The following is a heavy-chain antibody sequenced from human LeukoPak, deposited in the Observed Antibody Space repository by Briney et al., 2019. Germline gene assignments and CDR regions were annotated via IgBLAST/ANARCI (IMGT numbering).Heavy chain of an antibody. Sequence: PSETLFLTCAVYGGSFSGYYWSWIRQPPGKGLEWIGEINHSGSTNYNLSLKSRVTISVDKSKNQFSLKLNSVTAADTAVYYCARDYCTSTTCPNWFDPWGQGTLVTVSS. CDR3: ARDYCTSTTCPNWFDP. CDR2: INHSGST. D-gene: IGHD2-2*01. J-gene: IGHJ5*02. CDR1: GGSFSGYY. V-gene: IGHV4-34*01.